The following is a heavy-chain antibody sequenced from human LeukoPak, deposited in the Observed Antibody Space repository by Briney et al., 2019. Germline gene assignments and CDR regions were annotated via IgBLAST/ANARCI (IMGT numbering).Heavy chain of an antibody. CDR1: GGSFSGYY. CDR3: ARAPDIVVVPAARSDAFDI. CDR2: INDSGST. Sequence: PSETLSLTXAVYGGSFSGYYWNWIRQPPGKGLEWIGEINDSGSTNYNPSLKSRVTISVDTSKNQFSLKLSSVTAADTAVYYCARAPDIVVVPAARSDAFDIWGQGTMVTVSS. D-gene: IGHD2-2*01. V-gene: IGHV4-34*01. J-gene: IGHJ3*02.